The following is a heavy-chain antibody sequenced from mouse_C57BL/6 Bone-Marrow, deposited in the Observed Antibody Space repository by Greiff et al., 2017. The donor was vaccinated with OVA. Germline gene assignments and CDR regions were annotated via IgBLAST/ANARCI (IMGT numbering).Heavy chain of an antibody. J-gene: IGHJ4*01. CDR1: GYTFTSYW. CDR2: INPSNGGT. D-gene: IGHD2-4*01. V-gene: IGHV1-53*01. Sequence: QVQLQQPGTELVKPGASVKLSCKASGYTFTSYWMHWVKQRPGQGLEWIGNINPSNGGTNYNEKFKSKATLTVDKSSSTAYMQLSSLTSEDSAVYYCAIIYYDYEGNYYAMDYWGQGTSVTVSS. CDR3: AIIYYDYEGNYYAMDY.